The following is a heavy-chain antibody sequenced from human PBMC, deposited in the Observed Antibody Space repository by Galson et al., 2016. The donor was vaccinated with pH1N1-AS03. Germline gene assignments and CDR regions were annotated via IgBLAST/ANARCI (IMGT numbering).Heavy chain of an antibody. CDR2: ISGNGGTT. CDR3: ARGLTADSGGWGRPFDS. V-gene: IGHV3-23*01. CDR1: GFSFSSYA. J-gene: IGHJ4*02. Sequence: SLRLSCAASGFSFSSYAMSWVRQAPGKGLDWVSTISGNGGTTYHADSVKGRFTISRDNSKDTVYLQMNSLRAEDTAVYYCARGLTADSGGWGRPFDSWGQGTLVTVSS. D-gene: IGHD6-19*01.